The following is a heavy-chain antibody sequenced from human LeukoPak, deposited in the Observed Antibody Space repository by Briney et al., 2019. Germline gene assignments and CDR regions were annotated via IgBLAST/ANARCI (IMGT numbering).Heavy chain of an antibody. Sequence: GGSLRLSCAASGFTFDDYGMSWVRQAPGKGLEWVSGINWSGGSTGYADSVKGRFTISRDNAKNSLYLQMNSLRAEDTALYYCARVSVGSFSTSHSMDVWGKGTTVTVSS. CDR3: ARVSVGSFSTSHSMDV. V-gene: IGHV3-20*04. CDR2: INWSGGST. CDR1: GFTFDDYG. D-gene: IGHD2-2*01. J-gene: IGHJ6*04.